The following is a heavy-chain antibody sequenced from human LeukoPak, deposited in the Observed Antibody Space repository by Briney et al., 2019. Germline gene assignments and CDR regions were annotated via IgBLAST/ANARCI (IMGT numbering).Heavy chain of an antibody. CDR3: AKDEGIRCLYGDCPFDK. J-gene: IGHJ4*01. Sequence: PGGSLSPSCAVAAFTLTTFGMHWVRPAPGRWLGWVTYITYDGGHQYYVDSVKGRFAISRDTSKNTLHLQMNSLRPEDTALYYCAKDEGIRCLYGDCPFDKWGQGTQVTVSS. CDR1: AFTLTTFG. CDR2: ITYDGGHQ. V-gene: IGHV3-30*02. D-gene: IGHD2-21*01.